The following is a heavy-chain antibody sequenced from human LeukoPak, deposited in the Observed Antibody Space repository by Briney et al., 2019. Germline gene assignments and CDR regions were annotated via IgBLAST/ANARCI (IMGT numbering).Heavy chain of an antibody. J-gene: IGHJ4*02. CDR2: ISIRGGT. Sequence: PGGSLRLSCAPSGFTLSNCAMRWVRQAPGKGLEWVSTISIRGGTHYTDPVTGRFTVSRDTSKNTLYLQMITLRADDTAVYYCARGCAYYFDYWGRGTLVTVSS. CDR1: GFTLSNCA. V-gene: IGHV3-23*01. CDR3: ARGCAYYFDY.